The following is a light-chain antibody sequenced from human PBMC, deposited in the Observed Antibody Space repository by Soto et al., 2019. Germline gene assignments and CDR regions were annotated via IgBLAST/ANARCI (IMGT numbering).Light chain of an antibody. J-gene: IGKJ5*01. CDR1: QSLLHNNGYNS. CDR2: LGS. Sequence: DIVMTQSPLSLPVTPGEPASISCRSSQSLLHNNGYNSLNWYLQKPGQSPQLLIYLGSDRSSGVPDRFSGSGSGADFTLKISRLEAEDVGIYYCMQALETPITFGQGTRLEI. CDR3: MQALETPIT. V-gene: IGKV2-28*01.